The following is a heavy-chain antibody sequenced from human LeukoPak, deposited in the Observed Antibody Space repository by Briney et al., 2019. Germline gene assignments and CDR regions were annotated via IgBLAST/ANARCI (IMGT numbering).Heavy chain of an antibody. CDR3: ARGVRWELPYYFDY. V-gene: IGHV3-74*01. D-gene: IGHD1-26*01. Sequence: GGSLRLSCAASGFTFSSYWMHWVRQAPGKGLVWVSRINSDGSSTSYADSVKGRFTISRDNAKDTLYLQMNSLRAEDTAVYYCARGVRWELPYYFDYWGQGTLVTVSS. CDR2: INSDGSST. J-gene: IGHJ4*02. CDR1: GFTFSSYW.